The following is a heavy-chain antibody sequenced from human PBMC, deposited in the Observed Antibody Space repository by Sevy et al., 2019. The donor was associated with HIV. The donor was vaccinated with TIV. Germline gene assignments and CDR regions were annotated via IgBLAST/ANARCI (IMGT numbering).Heavy chain of an antibody. D-gene: IGHD2-15*01. V-gene: IGHV3-11*01. CDR3: ARVVTVVTPPYGMDV. CDR1: GFTFSDYY. Sequence: GGSLRLSCAASGFTFSDYYMSWIRQAPGKGLEWVSYISSSGSTIYYADSVKGRFTISRDNAKNSLYLQMNSLRAEDTAMYYCARVVTVVTPPYGMDVWGQGTTVTVSS. CDR2: ISSSGSTI. J-gene: IGHJ6*02.